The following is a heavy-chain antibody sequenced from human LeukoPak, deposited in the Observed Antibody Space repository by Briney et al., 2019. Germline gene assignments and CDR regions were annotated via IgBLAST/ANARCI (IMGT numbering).Heavy chain of an antibody. CDR3: ARDLIYDI. CDR1: GGSFSGYY. V-gene: IGHV4-34*01. CDR2: INHSGST. Sequence: KPSETLSLXCAVYGGSFSGYYWSWIRQPPGKGLEWIGEINHSGSTNYNPSLKSRVTISVDTSKNQFSLRLSFVTAADTAVYYCARDLIYDIWGQRSLVTVSS. J-gene: IGHJ4*02. D-gene: IGHD3-9*01.